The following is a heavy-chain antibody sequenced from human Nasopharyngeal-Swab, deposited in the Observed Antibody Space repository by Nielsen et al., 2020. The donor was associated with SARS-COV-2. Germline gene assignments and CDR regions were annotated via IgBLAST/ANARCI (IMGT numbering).Heavy chain of an antibody. D-gene: IGHD5-12*01. CDR2: ISYDGSNK. J-gene: IGHJ4*02. Sequence: WIRQPPGKGLEWVAVISYDGSNKYYADSVKGRFTISRDNSKNTLYLQMNSLRAEDTAVYYCAKDHSGYEDYWGQGTLVTVSS. CDR3: AKDHSGYEDY. V-gene: IGHV3-30*18.